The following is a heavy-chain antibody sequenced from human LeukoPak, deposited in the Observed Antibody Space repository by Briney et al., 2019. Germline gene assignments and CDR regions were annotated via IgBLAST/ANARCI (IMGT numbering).Heavy chain of an antibody. D-gene: IGHD7-27*01. V-gene: IGHV3-33*05. J-gene: IGHJ4*02. Sequence: PGGSLRLSCAASGFTFSTYGMHWVRQAPGKGLEWVAVILNDGTSAHYADSVRGRFTTSRDNSKNTLYLEVNSLRAEDTAVYYCARDSLAGDNSLDYWGRGTLVTVSS. CDR2: ILNDGTSA. CDR1: GFTFSTYG. CDR3: ARDSLAGDNSLDY.